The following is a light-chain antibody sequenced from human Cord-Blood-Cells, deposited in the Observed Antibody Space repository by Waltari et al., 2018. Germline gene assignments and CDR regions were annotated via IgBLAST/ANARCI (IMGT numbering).Light chain of an antibody. CDR3: SSYTSSSTFVV. CDR1: RSDVGGYKL. J-gene: IGLJ2*01. CDR2: DVS. Sequence: QSALTQPASVSGSPGPSITISCTGTRSDVGGYKLVSWYQQHPGKAPKLMIYDVSNRPSGVSNRFSGSKSGNTASLTISGLQAEDEADYYCSSYTSSSTFVVFGGGTKLTVL. V-gene: IGLV2-14*01.